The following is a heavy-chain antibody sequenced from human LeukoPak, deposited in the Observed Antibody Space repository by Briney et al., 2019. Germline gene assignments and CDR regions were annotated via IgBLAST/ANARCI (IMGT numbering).Heavy chain of an antibody. CDR1: GFTFDDYA. CDR3: AKDRNSGSYCSMGNSFDY. D-gene: IGHD1-26*01. Sequence: GGSLRLSCAASGFTFDDYAMHWVRQAPGKGLEWVSLISWDGGSTYYADSVKGRFTISRDNSKNSLYLQMNSLRAEDTALYYCAKDRNSGSYCSMGNSFDYWGQGTLVTVSS. CDR2: ISWDGGST. J-gene: IGHJ4*02. V-gene: IGHV3-43D*03.